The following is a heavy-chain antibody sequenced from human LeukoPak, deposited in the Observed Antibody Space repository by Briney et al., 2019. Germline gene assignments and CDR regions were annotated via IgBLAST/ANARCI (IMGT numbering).Heavy chain of an antibody. J-gene: IGHJ4*02. CDR1: GYTFTSHD. Sequence: ASVKVSCKISGYTFTSHDINWVRQATGQGLEWMGWMNPNSGNTGYAQQFQGRVTMTRNVAISTAYMELSSLRSEGTAVYFCAVTRGYSGYDFRFNYWGQGTLVTVSS. D-gene: IGHD5-12*01. V-gene: IGHV1-8*01. CDR2: MNPNSGNT. CDR3: AVTRGYSGYDFRFNY.